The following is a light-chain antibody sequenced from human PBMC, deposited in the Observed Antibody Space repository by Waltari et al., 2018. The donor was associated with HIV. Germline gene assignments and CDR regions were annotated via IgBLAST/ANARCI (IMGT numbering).Light chain of an antibody. V-gene: IGLV2-14*01. Sequence: QTALTQPASVSGSPGQSITISCTGTSSEIGAYNYVPWYQQHPGKAPKLMIYEVNNQPSGVSNRCSGSKSGNTASLMISGLQTEDEADYYCSSYTTTRTLWVFGGGTKLTVL. CDR2: EVN. J-gene: IGLJ3*02. CDR1: SSEIGAYNY. CDR3: SSYTTTRTLWV.